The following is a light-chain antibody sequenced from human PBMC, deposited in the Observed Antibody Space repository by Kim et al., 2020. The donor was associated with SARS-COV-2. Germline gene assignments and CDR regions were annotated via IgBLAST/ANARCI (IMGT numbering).Light chain of an antibody. CDR2: AAS. Sequence: ASVGDGVPITCRASQGISTNLAWYQQKPGKAPRLLIYAASTLESGVPSRFSGRGSGTEFTLAINSLQPEDFATYYCQQINSFPLTFGGGTKVDIK. J-gene: IGKJ4*01. V-gene: IGKV1-9*01. CDR3: QQINSFPLT. CDR1: QGISTN.